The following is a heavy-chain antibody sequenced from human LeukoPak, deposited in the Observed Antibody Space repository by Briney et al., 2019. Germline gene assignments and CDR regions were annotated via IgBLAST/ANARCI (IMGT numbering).Heavy chain of an antibody. CDR2: INPNSGGT. J-gene: IGHJ4*02. Sequence: ASVKVSCKASGYTFTGYYMHWVRQAPGQGLEWMGWINPNSGGTNYAHKFQGRVTMTRDTSISTAYMELSRLRSDDTAVYYCARVRGDYYDSSGYYPHFDYWGQGTLVTVSS. CDR1: GYTFTGYY. D-gene: IGHD3-22*01. CDR3: ARVRGDYYDSSGYYPHFDY. V-gene: IGHV1-2*07.